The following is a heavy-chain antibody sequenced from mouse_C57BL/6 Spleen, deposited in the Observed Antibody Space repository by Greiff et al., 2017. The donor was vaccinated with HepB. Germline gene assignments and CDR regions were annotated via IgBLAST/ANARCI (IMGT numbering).Heavy chain of an antibody. CDR3: RFELKYYGSSLDY. CDR2: IDPETGGT. CDR1: GYTFTDYE. D-gene: IGHD1-1*01. Sequence: QVQLQQSGAELVRPGASVTLSCKASGYTFTDYEMHWVKQTPVHGLEWIGAIDPETGGTAYNQKFKGKAILTADKSSSTAYMELRSLTSEDSAVYYCRFELKYYGSSLDYWGQGTTLTVSS. J-gene: IGHJ2*01. V-gene: IGHV1-15*01.